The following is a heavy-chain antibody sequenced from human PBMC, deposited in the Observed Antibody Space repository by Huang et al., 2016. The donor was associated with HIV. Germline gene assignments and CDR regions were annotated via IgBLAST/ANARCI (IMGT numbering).Heavy chain of an antibody. CDR1: GFSLTSSGVA. Sequence: QITLKESGPTLVKPTQTLTLTCTFSGFSLTSSGVAVGWIRQPPGKALEWLALIYWDNEERFSPSRETRLTITKDTPKNEVVLTMTNMDPVDTATYYCVHRLRYGKWYVDYWGQGVLVTVSS. J-gene: IGHJ4*02. V-gene: IGHV2-5*02. CDR3: VHRLRYGKWYVDY. D-gene: IGHD6-13*01. CDR2: IYWDNEE.